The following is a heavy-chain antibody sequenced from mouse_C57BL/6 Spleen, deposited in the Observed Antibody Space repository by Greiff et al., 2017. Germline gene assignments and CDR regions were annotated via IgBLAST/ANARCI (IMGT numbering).Heavy chain of an antibody. V-gene: IGHV5-9*01. CDR2: ISGGGGNT. CDR1: GFTFSSYT. Sequence: EVKLVESGGGLVKPGGSLKLSCAASGFTFSSYTMSWVRQTPEKRLAWVATISGGGGNTYYPDSVKGRFTISRDNAKNTLYLQMSSLRSEDTALYYCARRRDGGFAYWGQGTLVTVSA. J-gene: IGHJ3*01. D-gene: IGHD3-3*01. CDR3: ARRRDGGFAY.